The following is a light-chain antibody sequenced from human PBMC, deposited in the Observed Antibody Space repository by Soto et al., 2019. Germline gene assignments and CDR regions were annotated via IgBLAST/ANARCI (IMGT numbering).Light chain of an antibody. Sequence: ILMSQSPSSLSASVGDRVTITCRASQDLDKWLAWYQQKPGRAPNLLIYKSSTLREGVPSRLSGFGSGTEYILTINGLQPDDVATYYCQQYSSYWTFGQGTMVEMK. J-gene: IGKJ1*01. CDR1: QDLDKW. CDR2: KSS. CDR3: QQYSSYWT. V-gene: IGKV1-5*01.